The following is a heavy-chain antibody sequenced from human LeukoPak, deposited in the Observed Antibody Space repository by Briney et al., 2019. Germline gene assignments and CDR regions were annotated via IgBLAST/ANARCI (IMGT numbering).Heavy chain of an antibody. J-gene: IGHJ5*02. V-gene: IGHV3-30*03. CDR2: ISYDGSYK. CDR1: EFTFSTYG. D-gene: IGHD3-3*01. Sequence: GRSLRLSCAASEFTFSTYGMHWVRQAPGKGLEWVAVISYDGSYKFYADSVKGRFTISRDNSKSTLYLQMNSLRSEDTAVYYCATVLYTIFGVVKNWFDPWGQGTLVTVSS. CDR3: ATVLYTIFGVVKNWFDP.